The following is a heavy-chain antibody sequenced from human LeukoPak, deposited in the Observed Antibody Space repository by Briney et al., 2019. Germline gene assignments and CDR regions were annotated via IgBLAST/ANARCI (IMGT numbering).Heavy chain of an antibody. CDR2: IKQDGGER. Sequence: GSLRLSCAASGFTFSNYWMNWVRQVPGKGLEWVATIKQDGGERYYVDSVEGRFTISRDNGKTSVYLQMNSLRAEDTAVYYCARDRGYSSGLYRIDYWGQGTLVTVSS. CDR3: ARDRGYSSGLYRIDY. V-gene: IGHV3-7*03. J-gene: IGHJ4*02. D-gene: IGHD2-15*01. CDR1: GFTFSNYW.